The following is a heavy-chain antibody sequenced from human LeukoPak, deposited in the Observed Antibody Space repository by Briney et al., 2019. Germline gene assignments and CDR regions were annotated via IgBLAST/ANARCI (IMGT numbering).Heavy chain of an antibody. CDR3: AAPDVQTDSSGYYDNY. Sequence: GSSVKVSCKASGGTFSSYAISWVRQAPGQGLEWMGGIIPIFGTANYAQKFQGRVTITADESTSTAYMELSSLRSEDTAVYYCAAPDVQTDSSGYYDNYWGQGTLVTVSS. CDR2: IIPIFGTA. CDR1: GGTFSSYA. D-gene: IGHD3-22*01. J-gene: IGHJ4*02. V-gene: IGHV1-69*01.